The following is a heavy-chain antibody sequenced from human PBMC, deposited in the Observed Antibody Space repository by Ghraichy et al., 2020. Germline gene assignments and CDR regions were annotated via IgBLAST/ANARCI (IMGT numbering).Heavy chain of an antibody. Sequence: GGSLRLSCAASGFTFSSYGMHWVRQAPGKGLEWVAVISYDGSNKYYADSVKGRFTISRDNSKNTLYLQMNSLRAEDTAVYYCAKDQVAARNLYYFDYWGQGTLVTVSS. CDR3: AKDQVAARNLYYFDY. V-gene: IGHV3-30*18. J-gene: IGHJ4*02. CDR1: GFTFSSYG. CDR2: ISYDGSNK. D-gene: IGHD6-6*01.